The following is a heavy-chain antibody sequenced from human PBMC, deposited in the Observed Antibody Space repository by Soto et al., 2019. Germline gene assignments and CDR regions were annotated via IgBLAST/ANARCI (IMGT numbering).Heavy chain of an antibody. J-gene: IGHJ6*03. V-gene: IGHV3-9*01. Sequence: EVQLVESGEALVQPGRSLRLSCVASGFKFNDYAIHWVRQAPGKGLEWVSGASWNGDIIGYADSVKGRFTISRDNAKNSLYLQMNSLRTEDTALYYCAKDSQFYYMDVWGQGTTVTVSS. CDR3: AKDSQFYYMDV. CDR1: GFKFNDYA. CDR2: ASWNGDII.